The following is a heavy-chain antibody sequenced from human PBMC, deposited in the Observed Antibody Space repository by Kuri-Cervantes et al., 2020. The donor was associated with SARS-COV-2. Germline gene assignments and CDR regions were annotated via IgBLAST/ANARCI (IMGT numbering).Heavy chain of an antibody. V-gene: IGHV4-30-4*08. CDR1: GGSISSRDYC. D-gene: IGHD3-22*01. Sequence: LRLSCTVSGGSISSRDYCWSWIRQPPGEGLEWMGYIYYGGATYYRPSLKSRLAMSLDTPNNQFSLKLSSVTAADTAVYYCARDPREYYYDSSGTIRTEESYFDYWGQGTLVTVSS. CDR3: ARDPREYYYDSSGTIRTEESYFDY. J-gene: IGHJ4*02. CDR2: IYYGGAT.